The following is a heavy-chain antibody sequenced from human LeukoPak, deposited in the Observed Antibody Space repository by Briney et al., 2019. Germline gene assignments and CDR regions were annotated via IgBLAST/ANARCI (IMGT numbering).Heavy chain of an antibody. CDR3: ARGGLFGDYVNY. J-gene: IGHJ4*02. Sequence: SETLSLTCTVSGGSITSGDYYWGWIRQPPGKGLEWIGYIYYSGSTYYNPSLKSRVTISVDTSKNQFSLKLSSVTAADTAVYYCARGGLFGDYVNYWGQGTLVTVSS. CDR2: IYYSGST. CDR1: GGSITSGDYY. D-gene: IGHD4-17*01. V-gene: IGHV4-30-4*08.